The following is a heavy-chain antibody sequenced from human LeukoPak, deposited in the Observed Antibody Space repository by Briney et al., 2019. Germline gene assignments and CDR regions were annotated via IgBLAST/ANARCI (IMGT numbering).Heavy chain of an antibody. CDR3: ARRHNNSWYFDF. V-gene: IGHV4-59*12. Sequence: SETLSLTCTVSGGSISSYYWSWIRQPPGKGLEWIGYIYYSGSTNYNPSLKSRVTISVDTSKNQFSLKLSSVTAADTAVYYCARRHNNSWYFDFWGQGTLVTVSS. CDR2: IYYSGST. CDR1: GGSISSYY. D-gene: IGHD6-13*01. J-gene: IGHJ4*02.